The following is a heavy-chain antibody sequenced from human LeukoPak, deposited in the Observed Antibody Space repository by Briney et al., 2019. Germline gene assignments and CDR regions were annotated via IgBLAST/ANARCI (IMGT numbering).Heavy chain of an antibody. J-gene: IGHJ6*04. CDR3: ARELHDYGDYAPKFNYYGMDV. CDR2: ISSSGSTI. Sequence: GGSLRLSCAASGFTFSSYEMNWVRQAPGKGLEWVSYISSSGSTIYYADSVKGRFTISRDNAKNSLYLQMHSLRAEDTAVYYCARELHDYGDYAPKFNYYGMDVWGKGTTVTVSS. CDR1: GFTFSSYE. D-gene: IGHD4-17*01. V-gene: IGHV3-48*03.